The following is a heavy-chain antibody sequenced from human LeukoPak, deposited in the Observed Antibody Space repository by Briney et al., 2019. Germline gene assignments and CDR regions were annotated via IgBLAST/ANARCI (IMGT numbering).Heavy chain of an antibody. CDR1: GYTFTRNG. CDR3: ARGGGDYWSGSPSVYWFDP. V-gene: IGHV1-18*01. CDR2: ISGYNGNT. D-gene: IGHD3-3*01. Sequence: ASVKVSCKASGYTFTRNGISWVRQAPGQGLEWMGWISGYNGNTNYAQKLQGRVTMTTDTSTSTAYMELRSLRSDDTAVYYCARGGGDYWSGSPSVYWFDPWGQGTLVIVSS. J-gene: IGHJ5*02.